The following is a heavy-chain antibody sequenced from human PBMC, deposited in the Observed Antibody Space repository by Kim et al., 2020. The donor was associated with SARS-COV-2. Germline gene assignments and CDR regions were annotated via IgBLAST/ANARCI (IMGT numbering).Heavy chain of an antibody. J-gene: IGHJ4*02. CDR1: GFTFSSYG. V-gene: IGHV3-30*18. CDR3: AKLHYYDSSGYGSPFDY. CDR2: ISYDGSNK. Sequence: LSLTCAASGFTFSSYGMHWVRQAPGKGLEWVAVISYDGSNKYYADSVKGRFTISRDNSKNTLYLQMNSLRAEDTAVYYCAKLHYYDSSGYGSPFDYWGQGTLVTVSS. D-gene: IGHD3-22*01.